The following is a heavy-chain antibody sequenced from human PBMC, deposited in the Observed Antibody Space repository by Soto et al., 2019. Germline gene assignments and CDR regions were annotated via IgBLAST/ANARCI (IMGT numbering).Heavy chain of an antibody. CDR1: GFTFSSYA. Sequence: GESLKISCAASGFTFSSYAMSWVRHAPGKGLEWVSAISGSGGSTYYADSVKGRFTISRDNSKNTLYLQMNSLRAEDRAVYYCANAFTGYCSGGSCYFVYWGQGTLVTVSS. CDR3: ANAFTGYCSGGSCYFVY. J-gene: IGHJ4*02. D-gene: IGHD2-15*01. CDR2: ISGSGGST. V-gene: IGHV3-23*01.